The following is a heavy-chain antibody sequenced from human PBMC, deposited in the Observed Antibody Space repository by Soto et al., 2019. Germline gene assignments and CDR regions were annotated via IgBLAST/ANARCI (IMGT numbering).Heavy chain of an antibody. CDR3: AKDSAATIRVGFDY. D-gene: IGHD5-12*01. CDR2: ITGSDGRT. J-gene: IGHJ4*02. V-gene: IGHV3-23*01. Sequence: EVQLLESGGGLVQPGGSLRLSCAASGFTFATYTMSWVRQTQGKGLGWVSAITGSDGRTYYADSVKGRFTISRDNSKYTLYLQMNSLGAEESAVYYCAKDSAATIRVGFDYWGQGTLVTVSS. CDR1: GFTFATYT.